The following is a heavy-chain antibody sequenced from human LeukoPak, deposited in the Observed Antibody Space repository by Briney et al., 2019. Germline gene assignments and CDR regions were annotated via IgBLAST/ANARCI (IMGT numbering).Heavy chain of an antibody. J-gene: IGHJ5*02. V-gene: IGHV4-39*01. CDR2: IYYSGST. CDR3: ARHVKGSGSNWFDP. Sequence: SETLSLTCTVSGGSISSSSYYWGWIRQPPGKGLEWIGSIYYSGSTYYNPSLKSRVTISVDTSKSQFSLKLSSVTAADTAVYYCARHVKGSGSNWFDPWGQGTLVTVSS. CDR1: GGSISSSSYY. D-gene: IGHD3-10*01.